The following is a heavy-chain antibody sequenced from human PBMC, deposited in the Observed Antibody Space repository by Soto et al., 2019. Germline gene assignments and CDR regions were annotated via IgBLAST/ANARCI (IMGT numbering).Heavy chain of an antibody. CDR3: TTDTFWSGYSPNYYYYYMDV. D-gene: IGHD3-3*01. CDR1: GFTFSNAW. V-gene: IGHV3-15*01. CDR2: IKSKTDGGTT. Sequence: GGSLRLSCAASGFTFSNAWMSWVRQAPGKGLEWVGRIKSKTDGGTTDYAAPVKGRFTISRDDSKNTLYLQMNSLKTEDTAVYYCTTDTFWSGYSPNYYYYYMDVWGKGTTVTVSS. J-gene: IGHJ6*03.